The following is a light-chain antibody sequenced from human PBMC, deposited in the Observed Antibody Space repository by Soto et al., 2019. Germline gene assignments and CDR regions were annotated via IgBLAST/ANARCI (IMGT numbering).Light chain of an antibody. CDR2: DAS. CDR3: QQYNSYSPTWT. V-gene: IGKV1-5*01. Sequence: DIQMTQSPSTLSASVGDRVTITCRASQSISSWLAWYQQKPGKAPKLLIYDASSLESGVLSRFSGSGSGTEFTLTISSLQPDDFATYYCQQYNSYSPTWTFGQGTKVEIK. J-gene: IGKJ1*01. CDR1: QSISSW.